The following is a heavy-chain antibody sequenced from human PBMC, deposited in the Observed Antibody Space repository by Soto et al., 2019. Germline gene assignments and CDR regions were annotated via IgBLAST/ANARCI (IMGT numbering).Heavy chain of an antibody. CDR2: ISGSGGST. CDR3: AKGVPLGCVGVVAGCPGSAP. J-gene: IGHJ5*02. V-gene: IGHV3-23*01. D-gene: IGHD2-15*01. Sequence: GGSLRLSCAASGFTFSSYTMSWVRQAPGKGLEWVSAISGSGGSTYYADSVKGRFTISRDNSKNTLYLQMNSLRAEDTAVYYCAKGVPLGCVGVVAGCPGSAPWGQGTRVTVSS. CDR1: GFTFSSYT.